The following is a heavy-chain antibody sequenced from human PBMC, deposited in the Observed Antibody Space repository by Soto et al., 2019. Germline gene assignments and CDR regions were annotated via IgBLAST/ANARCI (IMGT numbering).Heavy chain of an antibody. CDR3: ASNYYDSSGYPEDAFDI. V-gene: IGHV4-31*03. Sequence: SETLSLTCTVSGGSISSGGYYGSWIRQHPGKGLEWIGYIYYSGSTYYNPSLKSRVTISVDTSKNQFSLKLSSVTAADTAVYYCASNYYDSSGYPEDAFDIWGQGTMVSVSS. CDR2: IYYSGST. J-gene: IGHJ3*02. D-gene: IGHD3-22*01. CDR1: GGSISSGGYY.